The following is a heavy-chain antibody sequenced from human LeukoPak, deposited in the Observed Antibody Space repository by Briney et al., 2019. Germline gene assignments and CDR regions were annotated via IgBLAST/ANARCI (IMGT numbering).Heavy chain of an antibody. J-gene: IGHJ3*02. CDR2: MNPNSGNT. CDR1: GGTFSSYA. CDR3: ARGTHDYVWGSSENAFDI. Sequence: ASVKVSCKASGGTFSSYAISWVRQATGQGLEWMGWMNPNSGNTGYAQKFQGRVTMTRNTSISTAYMELSSLRSEDTAVYYCARGTHDYVWGSSENAFDIWGQGTMVTVSS. V-gene: IGHV1-8*02. D-gene: IGHD3-16*01.